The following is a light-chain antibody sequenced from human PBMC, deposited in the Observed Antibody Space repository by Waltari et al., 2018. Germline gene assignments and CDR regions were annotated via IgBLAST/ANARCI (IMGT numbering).Light chain of an antibody. J-gene: IGKJ2*01. CDR2: WSS. Sequence: SGYYDSNKRNNLAWYQQKPRQPPKLLLYWSSSRQSGVPDRFSGSGSETDFTLTISNLQAEDVAVYYCQQYYSIPYTFGQGTKLDLK. CDR1: SGYYDSNKRNN. V-gene: IGKV4-1*01. CDR3: QQYYSIPYT.